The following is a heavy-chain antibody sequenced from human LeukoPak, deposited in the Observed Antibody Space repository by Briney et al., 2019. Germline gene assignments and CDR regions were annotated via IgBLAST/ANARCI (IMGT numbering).Heavy chain of an antibody. CDR1: GFSFSSYG. J-gene: IGHJ4*02. CDR3: ARDGRGYEYPFDY. V-gene: IGHV3-33*01. Sequence: PGRSLRLSCVASGFSFSSYGMHWVRQAPGKGLEWVAVIWFDGSEKYYGDSVKGRFTISRDNAKNSLYLQMNSLRAEDTAVYYCARDGRGYEYPFDYWGQGTLVTVSS. CDR2: IWFDGSEK. D-gene: IGHD5-12*01.